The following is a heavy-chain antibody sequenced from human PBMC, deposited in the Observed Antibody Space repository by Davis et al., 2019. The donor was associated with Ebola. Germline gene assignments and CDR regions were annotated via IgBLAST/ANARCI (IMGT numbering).Heavy chain of an antibody. CDR2: IRGSRGTT. CDR3: STAFNSVTDAVDF. D-gene: IGHD4-17*01. Sequence: GESLKISCVVSGLTLSDYYVSWIRQAPGKGLEWIARIRGSRGTTNYVNSVRGRFTIPRDTAKNSTHLQLNTLRVDDTGMYYCSTAFNSVTDAVDFWGQGTMVTVSS. CDR1: GLTLSDYY. J-gene: IGHJ3*01. V-gene: IGHV3-11*03.